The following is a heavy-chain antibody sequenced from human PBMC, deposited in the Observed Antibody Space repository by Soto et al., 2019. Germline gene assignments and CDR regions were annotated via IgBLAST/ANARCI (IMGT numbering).Heavy chain of an antibody. Sequence: SETLSLTCAVSGGSISSGGYSWSWIRQPPGKGLEWIGYIYHSGSTCYNPSLKSRVTISVDRSKNQFSLKLSSVTAADTAVYYCARGSVFGVAALTYWGQGTLVTVSS. V-gene: IGHV4-30-2*01. CDR2: IYHSGST. D-gene: IGHD3-3*01. CDR1: GGSISSGGYS. J-gene: IGHJ4*02. CDR3: ARGSVFGVAALTY.